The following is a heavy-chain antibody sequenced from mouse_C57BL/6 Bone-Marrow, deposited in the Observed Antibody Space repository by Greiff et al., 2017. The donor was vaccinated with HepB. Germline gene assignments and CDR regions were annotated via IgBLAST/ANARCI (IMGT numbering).Heavy chain of an antibody. CDR3: TRSDDGYYRYWFAY. Sequence: LVESGAELARPGASVKMSCKASGYTFTSYTMHWVKQRPGQGLEWIGYINPSSGYTKYNQKFKDKATLTADKSSSTAYMQLSSLTSEDSAVYYCTRSDDGYYRYWFAYWGQGTLVTVSA. J-gene: IGHJ3*01. V-gene: IGHV1-4*01. CDR2: INPSSGYT. CDR1: GYTFTSYT. D-gene: IGHD2-3*01.